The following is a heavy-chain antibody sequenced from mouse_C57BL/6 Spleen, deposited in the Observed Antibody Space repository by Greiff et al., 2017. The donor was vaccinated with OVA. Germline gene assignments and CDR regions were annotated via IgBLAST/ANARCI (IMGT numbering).Heavy chain of an antibody. J-gene: IGHJ3*01. D-gene: IGHD2-5*01. CDR1: GYTFTSYS. CDR2: IYPGSGST. CDR3: ARFHSNYAAWFAY. Sequence: QVQLQQPGAELVKPGASVKMSCKASGYTFTSYSITWVKQRPGQGLEWIGEIYPGSGSTNYNEKFKSKATLTVDTSSSTAYMQLSSLTSEDSAVYYCARFHSNYAAWFAYWGQGTMVTVSA. V-gene: IGHV1-55*01.